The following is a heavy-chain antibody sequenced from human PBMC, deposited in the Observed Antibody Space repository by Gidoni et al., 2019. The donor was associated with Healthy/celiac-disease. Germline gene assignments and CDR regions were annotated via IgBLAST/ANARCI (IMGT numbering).Heavy chain of an antibody. CDR1: GFTFSSYS. D-gene: IGHD6-19*01. CDR3: ARGSGSVAGHMDV. CDR2: SSSSSSYI. Sequence: EVQLVASGGGLVKPGVSMSLSCAASGFTFSSYSMNWVRQAPGKGLEWVSSSSSSSSYISYADSVKCRFTIARDNAKNSLYLQMNSLRAEDTAVYYCARGSGSVAGHMDVWGKGTTVTVSS. J-gene: IGHJ6*03. V-gene: IGHV3-21*01.